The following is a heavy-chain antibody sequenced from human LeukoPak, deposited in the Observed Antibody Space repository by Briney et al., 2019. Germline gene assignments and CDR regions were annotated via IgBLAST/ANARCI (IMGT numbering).Heavy chain of an antibody. V-gene: IGHV1-46*01. CDR1: GYTFTSYY. CDR2: INPSGGST. CDR3: VYSYGYPPNLDYFDY. D-gene: IGHD5-18*01. J-gene: IGHJ4*02. Sequence: ASVKVSCKASGYTFTSYYMHWVRQAPGQGLEWMGIINPSGGSTSYAQKFQGRVTMTRDTSASTVYMELSSLRSEDTAVYYCVYSYGYPPNLDYFDYWGQGTLVTVSS.